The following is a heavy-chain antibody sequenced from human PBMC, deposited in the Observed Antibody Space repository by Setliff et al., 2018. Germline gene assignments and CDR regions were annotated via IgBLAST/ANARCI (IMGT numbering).Heavy chain of an antibody. D-gene: IGHD3-22*01. CDR2: ITHTGTTGST. V-gene: IGHV4-34*01. CDR1: GGTFTYYY. CDR3: ARDDPNHYDVSGYSVGYFDY. J-gene: IGHJ4*02. Sequence: NPSETLSLTCAASGGTFTYYYWTWIRQSPAKGLEWIGEITHTGTTGSTKYNPSLKSRVTMSIDTSKNQFSLRLQSVTAADTAVYFCARDDPNHYDVSGYSVGYFDYWGLGTPVTAPQ.